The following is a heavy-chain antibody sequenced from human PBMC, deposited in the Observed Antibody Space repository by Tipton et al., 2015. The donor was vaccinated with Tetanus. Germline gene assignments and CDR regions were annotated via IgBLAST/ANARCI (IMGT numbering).Heavy chain of an antibody. Sequence: GLVKPSETLSLTCTVSGGSVSSYYCSWVRQPPGKGLEWIGHTHYSGNTNYNSSLWSRVTISLDTSKNQFSLKLSSVTAADTAVYYCVANDGGLGHGQHWGQGTLVTVSS. CDR2: THYSGNT. CDR1: GGSVSSYY. CDR3: VANDGGLGHGQH. D-gene: IGHD2-8*01. V-gene: IGHV4-59*02. J-gene: IGHJ1*01.